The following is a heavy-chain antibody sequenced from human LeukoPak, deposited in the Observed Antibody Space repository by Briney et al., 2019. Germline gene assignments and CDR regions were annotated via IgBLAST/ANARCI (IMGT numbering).Heavy chain of an antibody. Sequence: GGSLRLSCTASGFTFGDYAMSWVRQAPGKGLEWVGFIRSKAYGGTTEYAASVKGRFTISRDDSKSIAYLQMNSLKTEDTAVYYCTSPGGHGSYFDYWGQGTLVTVSS. D-gene: IGHD1-26*01. V-gene: IGHV3-49*04. CDR3: TSPGGHGSYFDY. J-gene: IGHJ4*02. CDR2: IRSKAYGGTT. CDR1: GFTFGDYA.